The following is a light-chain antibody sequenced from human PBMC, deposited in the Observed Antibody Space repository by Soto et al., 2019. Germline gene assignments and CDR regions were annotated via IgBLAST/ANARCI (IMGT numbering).Light chain of an antibody. V-gene: IGKV2-28*01. Sequence: EIVLTQSPGTLSLSPGERATLSCRASQNVASSYIAWFQQKPGQSPQLLIYLGSNRASGVPDRFSGSGSGTDFTLKISRVEAEDVGVYYCMQALQTTWTFGQGTKVEIK. CDR3: MQALQTTWT. J-gene: IGKJ1*01. CDR2: LGS. CDR1: QNVASSY.